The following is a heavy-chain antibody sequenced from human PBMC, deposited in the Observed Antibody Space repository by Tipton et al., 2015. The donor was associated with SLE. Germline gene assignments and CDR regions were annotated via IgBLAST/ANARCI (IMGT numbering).Heavy chain of an antibody. CDR2: IYYTGSA. V-gene: IGHV4-39*01. CDR1: GGSISSDTYY. J-gene: IGHJ4*02. D-gene: IGHD3-16*02. CDR3: ARHTDVIGWVDY. Sequence: LRLSCTVSGGSISSDTYYWDWIRQPPGEGLEWIGSIYYTGSAYHNPSLKSRVTISVDTSKNQFSLKLNSLTAADTAAYYCARHTDVIGWVDYWGQGTLVTVSS.